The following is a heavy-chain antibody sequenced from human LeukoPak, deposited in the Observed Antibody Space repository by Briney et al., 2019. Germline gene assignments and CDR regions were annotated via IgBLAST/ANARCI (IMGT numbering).Heavy chain of an antibody. Sequence: ASVKVSCKASGYTFTSYDINWVRRATGQGLGWMGWMNPNSGNTGYAQKFQGRVTITRNTSISTAYMELSSLRSEDTAVYYRARVWRGSYNNWFDPWGQGTLVTVSS. V-gene: IGHV1-8*03. CDR3: ARVWRGSYNNWFDP. CDR2: MNPNSGNT. CDR1: GYTFTSYD. J-gene: IGHJ5*02. D-gene: IGHD1-26*01.